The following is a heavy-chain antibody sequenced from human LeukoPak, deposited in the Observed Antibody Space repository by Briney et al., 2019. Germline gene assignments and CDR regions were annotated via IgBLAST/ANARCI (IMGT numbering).Heavy chain of an antibody. CDR2: IYYSGST. Sequence: SETLSLTCTVSAGSIGSYYWDWIRQPPGKGLEWIGSIYYSGSTYYNPSLKSRVTISVDTSKNQFSLKLSSVTAADTAVYYCARDSIGPRGYYYYYGMDVWGQGTTVTVSS. CDR3: ARDSIGPRGYYYYYGMDV. J-gene: IGHJ6*02. D-gene: IGHD3-10*01. CDR1: AGSIGSYY. V-gene: IGHV4-39*07.